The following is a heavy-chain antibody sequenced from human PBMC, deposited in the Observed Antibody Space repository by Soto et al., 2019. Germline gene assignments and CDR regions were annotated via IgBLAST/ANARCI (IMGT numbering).Heavy chain of an antibody. D-gene: IGHD3-9*01. V-gene: IGHV4-30-4*01. Sequence: SETLSLTCTVSGGSISSGDYYWSWIRQPPGKGLEWIGYIYYSGSTYYNPSLKSRVTISVDTSKNQFSLKLSSVTAADTAVYYCASSSEGNYDILTGPYYFDYWGQGALVTVSS. CDR2: IYYSGST. CDR1: GGSISSGDYY. CDR3: ASSSEGNYDILTGPYYFDY. J-gene: IGHJ4*02.